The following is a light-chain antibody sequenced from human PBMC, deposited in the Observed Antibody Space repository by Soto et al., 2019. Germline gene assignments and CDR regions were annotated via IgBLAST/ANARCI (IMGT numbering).Light chain of an antibody. J-gene: IGKJ1*01. CDR3: RQFHISRT. CDR2: GAS. CDR1: QSLNARY. V-gene: IGKV3-20*01. Sequence: EIVLTQSPGTLSLSPGERATLSCRASQSLNARYLAWYQVKPGQAPRLLFYGASSRATGIPGRFIGSGSGTDFTLTITGLEPEDFAVYYCRQFHISRTFGQGTKVDIK.